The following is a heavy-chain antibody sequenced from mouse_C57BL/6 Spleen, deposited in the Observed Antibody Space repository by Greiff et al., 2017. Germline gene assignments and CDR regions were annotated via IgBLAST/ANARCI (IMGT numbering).Heavy chain of an antibody. J-gene: IGHJ4*01. V-gene: IGHV1-54*01. CDR2: INPGSGGT. D-gene: IGHD2-2*01. CDR3: ARARGYDDAKDY. CDR1: GYAFTNYL. Sequence: VQGVESGAELVRPGTSVKVSCKASGYAFTNYLIEWVKQRPGQGLEWIGVINPGSGGTNYNEKFKGKATLTADKSSSTAYMQLSSLTSPDSAVYFCARARGYDDAKDYWGQGTSVTVSS.